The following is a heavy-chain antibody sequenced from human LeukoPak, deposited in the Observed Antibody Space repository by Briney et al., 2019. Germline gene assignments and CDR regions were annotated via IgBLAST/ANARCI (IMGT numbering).Heavy chain of an antibody. V-gene: IGHV5-51*01. J-gene: IGHJ5*02. CDR2: IYPGDSET. CDR1: GHSFTNYW. CDR3: ATTIGYSSDWYGWFDP. D-gene: IGHD6-19*01. Sequence: GESLKISCKGSGHSFTNYWIAWVRQMPGKGLEWMGIIYPGDSETRYNPSLQGQVTISADKSINTAYLHWSRLKASDTAMYYCATTIGYSSDWYGWFDPWGQGTLVTASS.